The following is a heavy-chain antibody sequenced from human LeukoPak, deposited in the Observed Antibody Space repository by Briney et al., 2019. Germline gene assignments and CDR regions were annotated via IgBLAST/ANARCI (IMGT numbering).Heavy chain of an antibody. Sequence: GGSLRHSCVASGFTFFSYAMDWVRQAPGKGLEWVSAISGSGGNTYYADSVKGRFTISRDHSKTTLFLQMNSLRAEDTAVYYCAKDLHDYGNYVGWFDSWGQGTLVTVSS. CDR1: GFTFFSYA. J-gene: IGHJ5*01. D-gene: IGHD4-11*01. V-gene: IGHV3-23*01. CDR2: ISGSGGNT. CDR3: AKDLHDYGNYVGWFDS.